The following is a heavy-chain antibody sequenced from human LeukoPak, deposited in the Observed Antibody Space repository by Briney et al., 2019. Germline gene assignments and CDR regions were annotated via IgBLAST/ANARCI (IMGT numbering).Heavy chain of an antibody. CDR2: INPNTGGT. CDR3: ARVGDGLNDGFDI. D-gene: IGHD5-24*01. J-gene: IGHJ3*02. Sequence: ASVKVSCKASGYTFTGYYMNWVREAPGQGLEWMGRINPNTGGTNYAQNFQGSVTMTRDTSITTVYMELSRLRSDDTAVYYCARVGDGLNDGFDIWGQGTMVTVTS. V-gene: IGHV1-2*06. CDR1: GYTFTGYY.